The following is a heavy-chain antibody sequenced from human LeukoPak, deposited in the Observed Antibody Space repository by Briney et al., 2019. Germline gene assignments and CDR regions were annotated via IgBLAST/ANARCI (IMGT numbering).Heavy chain of an antibody. D-gene: IGHD3-10*01. CDR2: ISYDGSNK. Sequence: GSLRLSCAASGFTFSSYAMHWVRQAPGKGLEWVAVISYDGSNKYYADSVKGRFTISRDNSKNTLYLQMNSLRAEDTAVYYCARDRLLWFGELLPDAFDIWGQGTMVTVSS. CDR3: ARDRLLWFGELLPDAFDI. CDR1: GFTFSSYA. V-gene: IGHV3-30-3*01. J-gene: IGHJ3*02.